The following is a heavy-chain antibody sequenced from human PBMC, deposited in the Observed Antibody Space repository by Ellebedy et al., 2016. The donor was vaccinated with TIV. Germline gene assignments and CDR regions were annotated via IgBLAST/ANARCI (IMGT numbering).Heavy chain of an antibody. D-gene: IGHD6-13*01. V-gene: IGHV1-69*04. CDR2: IIPILGIA. CDR3: ARDRDSSIWYFGGYYYYGMDV. J-gene: IGHJ6*02. CDR1: GGTFSSYA. Sequence: AASVKVSCKASGGTFSSYAISWVRQAPGQGLEWMGRIIPILGIANYAQKFQGRVTITADKSTSTAYMELSSLRSEDTAVYYCARDRDSSIWYFGGYYYYGMDVWGQGTTVTVSS.